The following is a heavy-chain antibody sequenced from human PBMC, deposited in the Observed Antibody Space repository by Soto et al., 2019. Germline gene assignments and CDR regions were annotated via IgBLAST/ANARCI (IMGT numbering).Heavy chain of an antibody. Sequence: QITLKESGPTLVKPAQTLTLTCTFSGFSLSTTVVGVGWIRQPPGKALEWLALIYGDDDKRYSPSLKSRLTITNHTSKNLVVLTLDNMDPGYTATYFCARRVARGYAFDYWGQGILLTVFS. V-gene: IGHV2-5*02. CDR1: GFSLSTTVVG. D-gene: IGHD5-12*01. J-gene: IGHJ4*02. CDR3: ARRVARGYAFDY. CDR2: IYGDDDK.